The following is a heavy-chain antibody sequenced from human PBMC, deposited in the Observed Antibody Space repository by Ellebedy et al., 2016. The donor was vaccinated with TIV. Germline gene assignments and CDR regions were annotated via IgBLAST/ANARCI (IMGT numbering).Heavy chain of an antibody. D-gene: IGHD1-26*01. Sequence: SETLSLXXAVYGGSFSGYYWSWIRQPPGKGLEWIGEINHSGSSNYNPSLKSRVTISVDTSKNQFSLKLTSVTAADTAMYFCATVVGGATLDSWGQGTLVTVSS. CDR2: INHSGSS. J-gene: IGHJ5*01. V-gene: IGHV4-34*01. CDR1: GGSFSGYY. CDR3: ATVVGGATLDS.